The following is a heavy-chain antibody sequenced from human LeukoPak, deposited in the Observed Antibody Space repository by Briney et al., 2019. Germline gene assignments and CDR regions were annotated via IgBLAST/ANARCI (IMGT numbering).Heavy chain of an antibody. CDR3: ARGEVGANYYFDY. CDR2: INHGGST. D-gene: IGHD1-26*01. J-gene: IGHJ4*02. Sequence: SETLSLTCAVYGGSFSGYYWSWIRQPPGKGLEWIGEINHGGSTNYNPSLKSRVTISVDTSKNQFSLKLSSVTAADTAVYYCARGEVGANYYFDYWGQGTLVTVSS. CDR1: GGSFSGYY. V-gene: IGHV4-34*01.